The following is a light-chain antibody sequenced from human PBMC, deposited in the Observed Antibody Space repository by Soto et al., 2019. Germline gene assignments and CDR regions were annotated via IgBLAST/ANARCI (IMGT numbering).Light chain of an antibody. Sequence: QSVLTQPPSASGTPGQRVTISCSGSTSNIGNNYAYWYQQLPGTAPKLHIYRNNQRPSGVPDRFSGSKSGTSASLVISGLRSEDEADYYCAAWDDSLSGVVFGGGTKLTVL. CDR3: AAWDDSLSGVV. CDR2: RNN. V-gene: IGLV1-47*01. CDR1: TSNIGNNY. J-gene: IGLJ2*01.